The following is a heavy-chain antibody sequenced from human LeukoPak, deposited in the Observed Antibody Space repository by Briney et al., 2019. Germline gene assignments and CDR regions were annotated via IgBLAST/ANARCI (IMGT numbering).Heavy chain of an antibody. V-gene: IGHV4-38-2*01. CDR1: GYSISSGYY. Sequence: PSETLSLTCAVSGYSISSGYYWGWIRQPPGKGLEWIGSIYHSGSTYYNPSLKSRVTISVDTSKNQFSLKLSSVTAADTAVYYCARVPMITFGGVIVIGAFDIWGQGTMVTVSS. CDR2: IYHSGST. CDR3: ARVPMITFGGVIVIGAFDI. J-gene: IGHJ3*02. D-gene: IGHD3-16*02.